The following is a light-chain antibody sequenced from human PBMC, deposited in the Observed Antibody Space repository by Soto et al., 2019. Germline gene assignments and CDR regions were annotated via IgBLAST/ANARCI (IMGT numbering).Light chain of an antibody. CDR2: AAS. V-gene: IGKV1-27*01. Sequence: DIQMTQSPSSLSASVGDRVTITCRASQAINNYLAWYQQKPGKVPTLLISAASTLQSGVPSRFSGSGSGTDFTLTXSSLXXEXXXXXXXXXXXXVPXXGGGTKVEI. J-gene: IGKJ4*01. CDR1: QAINNY. CDR3: XXXXXVPX.